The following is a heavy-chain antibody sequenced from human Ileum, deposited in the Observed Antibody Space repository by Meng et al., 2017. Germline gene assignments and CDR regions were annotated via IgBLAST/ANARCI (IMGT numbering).Heavy chain of an antibody. CDR3: GGGHSSGYYPIDY. CDR1: GFTFSSYE. J-gene: IGHJ4*02. D-gene: IGHD3-22*01. CDR2: ISSSGSTT. Sequence: GESLKISCAASGFTFSSYEMNWVRQAPGKGLEWVSYISSSGSTTYYADSVKGRFTISRDNAKNSLYLQMNSLRAEDTAVYYCGGGHSSGYYPIDYWGQGTLVTVSS. V-gene: IGHV3-48*03.